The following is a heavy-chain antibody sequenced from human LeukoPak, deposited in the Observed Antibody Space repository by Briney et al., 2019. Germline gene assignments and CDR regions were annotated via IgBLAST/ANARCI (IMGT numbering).Heavy chain of an antibody. CDR2: IRDDGSNK. CDR1: GFTFSSYG. D-gene: IGHD3-10*01. V-gene: IGHV3-30*02. J-gene: IGHJ6*03. CDR3: AKDFVQEWFGELSHNYYYYYMDV. Sequence: PGGSLRLSCVASGFTFSSYGMHWVGQAPGKGLEGGACIRDDGSNKYYADSGKGRFTISRDNSKNTLYLQMNSLRAEDTAVYYCAKDFVQEWFGELSHNYYYYYMDVWGKGTTVTVSS.